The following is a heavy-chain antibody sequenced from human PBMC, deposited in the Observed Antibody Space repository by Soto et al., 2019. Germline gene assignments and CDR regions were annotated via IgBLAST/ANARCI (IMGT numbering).Heavy chain of an antibody. J-gene: IGHJ4*02. CDR3: ARDSKSGIYGDYGLGNY. CDR1: GFTFSSYG. CDR2: IWYDGSNK. D-gene: IGHD4-17*01. V-gene: IGHV3-33*01. Sequence: GGSLRLSCAASGFTFSSYGMHWVRQAPGKGLEWVAVIWYDGSNKYYADSVKGRFTISRDNSKNTLYLQMNSLRAEDTAVYYCARDSKSGIYGDYGLGNYWGQGTLVTVSS.